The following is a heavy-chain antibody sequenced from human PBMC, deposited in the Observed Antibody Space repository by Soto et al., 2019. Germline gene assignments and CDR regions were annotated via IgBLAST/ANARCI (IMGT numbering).Heavy chain of an antibody. CDR1: GFSLSNARMG. CDR2: IFSNDEK. CDR3: ARIVYYYGSGSYSDY. J-gene: IGHJ4*02. D-gene: IGHD3-10*01. V-gene: IGHV2-26*01. Sequence: QVTLKESGPVLVKPTETLTLTCTVSGFSLSNARMGVSWIRQPPGKALEWLAHIFSNDEKSYITSLKSRLTISKDTSKSQVVLTMTNMDPVDTATYYCARIVYYYGSGSYSDYWGQGTLVTVSS.